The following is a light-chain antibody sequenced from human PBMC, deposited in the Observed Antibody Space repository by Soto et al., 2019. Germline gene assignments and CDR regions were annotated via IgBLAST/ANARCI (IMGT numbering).Light chain of an antibody. V-gene: IGKV3-20*01. CDR3: QQYGNSRGT. Sequence: EIVLTQSPGTLSLSPGERATLSCRASQSVSSRSLAWYQQKPGQTPRLLISGASSRAADIPDRFSGSGSGTDFTLTISRLEPEDFAVYYCQQYGNSRGTFGQGTKV. CDR2: GAS. J-gene: IGKJ1*01. CDR1: QSVSSRS.